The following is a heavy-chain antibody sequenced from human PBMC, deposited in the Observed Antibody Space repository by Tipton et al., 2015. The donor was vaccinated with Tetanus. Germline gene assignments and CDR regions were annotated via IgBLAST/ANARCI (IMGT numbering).Heavy chain of an antibody. CDR1: GFTFSSYD. J-gene: IGHJ1*01. CDR2: ISASGGDT. V-gene: IGHV3-23*01. CDR3: ANWYSGTYYVHH. D-gene: IGHD1-26*01. Sequence: SLRLSCAVSGFTFSSYDMGWVRRAPGQGLEYVSAISASGGDTYYADSVKGRFTISRDNSKNTQYLQMNSLRAEDTGLYYCANWYSGTYYVHHWGQGTLVTVSS.